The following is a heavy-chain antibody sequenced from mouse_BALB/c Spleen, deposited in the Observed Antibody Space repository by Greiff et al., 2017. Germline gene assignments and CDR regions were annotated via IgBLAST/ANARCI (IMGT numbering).Heavy chain of an antibody. V-gene: IGHV2-9*02. CDR3: ARGEASTAPLFAY. J-gene: IGHJ3*01. Sequence: VKLMESGPGPVAPSQSLSITCTVSGFSLTSYGVHWVRQPPGKGLEWLGVIWAGGSTNYNSALMSRLSISKDNSKSQVFLKMNSLQTDDTAMYYCARGEASTAPLFAYWGQGTLVTVSA. CDR1: GFSLTSYG. D-gene: IGHD1-2*01. CDR2: IWAGGST.